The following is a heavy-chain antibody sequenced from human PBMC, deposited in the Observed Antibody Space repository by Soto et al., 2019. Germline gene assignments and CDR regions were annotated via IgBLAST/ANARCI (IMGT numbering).Heavy chain of an antibody. J-gene: IGHJ4*02. Sequence: SETLSLTCKVSGDSISSGTYYWGWIRQPPGKGLEWIRNIFFRGNTYYNPSLKSRVTVSVETSKNQFSLKLASVTAADTAVYYCARHVVGNSWYFDYWGQGTLVTVSS. D-gene: IGHD6-13*01. CDR1: GDSISSGTYY. V-gene: IGHV4-39*01. CDR3: ARHVVGNSWYFDY. CDR2: IFFRGNT.